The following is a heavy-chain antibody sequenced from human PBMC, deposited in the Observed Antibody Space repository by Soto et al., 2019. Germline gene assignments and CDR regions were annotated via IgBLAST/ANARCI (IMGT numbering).Heavy chain of an antibody. V-gene: IGHV4-34*01. J-gene: IGHJ4*02. Sequence: SETLSLTCAVYGGSFSGYYWSWIRQPPGKGLEWIGEINHSGSTNYNPSLKSRVTISVDTSKNQFSLKLSSVTAADTAVYYCARTDYGGNSRKNDWGQGTLVTVSS. CDR3: ARTDYGGNSRKND. CDR2: INHSGST. CDR1: GGSFSGYY. D-gene: IGHD4-17*01.